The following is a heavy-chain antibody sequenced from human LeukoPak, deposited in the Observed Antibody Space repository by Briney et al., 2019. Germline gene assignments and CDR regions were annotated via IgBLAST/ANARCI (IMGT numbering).Heavy chain of an antibody. V-gene: IGHV3-48*01. Sequence: GESLKISCAASGFTFSSYSMNWVRQAPGNGLEWVSYIGSSSSTIYYADSVKGRFTISRDNAKNSLYLQMNSLRAEDTAVYYCATFYYDFWSGYPHDAFDIWGQGTMVTVSS. D-gene: IGHD3-3*01. CDR3: ATFYYDFWSGYPHDAFDI. CDR1: GFTFSSYS. J-gene: IGHJ3*02. CDR2: IGSSSSTI.